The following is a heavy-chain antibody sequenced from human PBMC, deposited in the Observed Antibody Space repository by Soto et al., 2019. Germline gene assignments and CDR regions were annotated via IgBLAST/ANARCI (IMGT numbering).Heavy chain of an antibody. D-gene: IGHD6-13*01. CDR1: GFTFSSYG. Sequence: GGSLRLSWAASGFTFSSYGMHWVRQAPGKGLEWVAVIWYDGSNKYYADSVKGRFTISRDNSKNTLYLQMNSLRAEDTAGYYFARDFSSSWGEYYYHGMDVWGQRKTVNV. V-gene: IGHV3-33*01. CDR3: ARDFSSSWGEYYYHGMDV. J-gene: IGHJ6*02. CDR2: IWYDGSNK.